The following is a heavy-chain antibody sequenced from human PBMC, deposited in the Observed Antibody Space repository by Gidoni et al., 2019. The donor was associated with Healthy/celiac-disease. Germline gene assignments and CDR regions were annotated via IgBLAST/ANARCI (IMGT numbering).Heavy chain of an antibody. J-gene: IGHJ4*02. CDR1: GFPFSSYA. D-gene: IGHD3-3*01. CDR2: ISGSGGST. V-gene: IGHV3-23*04. Sequence: EVQLVESGGGLVQPGGSLRLSCAASGFPFSSYALSWVRQAQGKGLEWVSAISGSGGSTYYADSVKGRFTISRDNSKNTLYLQMNSLRAEDTAVYYCAKDRAVLRFLEWLSYYFDYWGQGTLVTVSS. CDR3: AKDRAVLRFLEWLSYYFDY.